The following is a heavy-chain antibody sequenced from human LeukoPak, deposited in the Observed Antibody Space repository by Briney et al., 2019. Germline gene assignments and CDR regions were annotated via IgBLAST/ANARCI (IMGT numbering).Heavy chain of an antibody. J-gene: IGHJ4*02. CDR3: ARGRGSLFDY. V-gene: IGHV3-21*01. Sequence: PGGSLRLSCAASGFTFSSYSMYWVRQAPGKGLEWVSSISSSSSYIYYADSVKGRFTISRDNAKNSLYLQMNSLRAEDTAVYYCARGRGSLFDYWGQGTLVTVSS. CDR1: GFTFSSYS. CDR2: ISSSSSYI. D-gene: IGHD3-16*01.